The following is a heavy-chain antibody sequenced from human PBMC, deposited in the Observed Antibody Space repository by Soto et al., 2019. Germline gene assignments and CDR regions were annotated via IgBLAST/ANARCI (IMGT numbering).Heavy chain of an antibody. D-gene: IGHD5-18*01. J-gene: IGHJ5*02. V-gene: IGHV4-34*01. Sequence: SETLSLTCAVYGGYFSGYYWSWIRQPPGKGLEWIGEINHSGSTNYNPSLKSRVTISVDTSKNQFSLKLSSVTAADTAVYYCARAMDTAMVNFWFDPWGQGTLVTVSS. CDR1: GGYFSGYY. CDR2: INHSGST. CDR3: ARAMDTAMVNFWFDP.